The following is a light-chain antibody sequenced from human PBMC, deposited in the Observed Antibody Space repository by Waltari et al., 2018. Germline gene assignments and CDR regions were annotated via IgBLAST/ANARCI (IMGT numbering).Light chain of an antibody. CDR2: RNL. Sequence: QSVLTQPPSASGTPGQRVTISCSGSSSNIGSNYVYWYQQLPGAAPKLLIYRNLGRPSGVPDRFSGTKSGTAASLAISGLRSEDEADYYCAAWDDSLRGYVFGTGTRVTVL. V-gene: IGLV1-47*01. J-gene: IGLJ1*01. CDR1: SSNIGSNY. CDR3: AAWDDSLRGYV.